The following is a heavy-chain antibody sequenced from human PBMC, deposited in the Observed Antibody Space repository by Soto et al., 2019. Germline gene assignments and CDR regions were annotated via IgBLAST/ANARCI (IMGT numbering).Heavy chain of an antibody. D-gene: IGHD6-13*01. CDR1: GFTFSNAW. V-gene: IGHV3-15*07. CDR2: IKSKTDGGTT. CDR3: TTDVGDSAAGTLTYYYYGMDV. J-gene: IGHJ6*02. Sequence: GGSLRLSCAASGFTFSNAWMNWVRQAPGKGLEWVGRIKSKTDGGTTDYAAPVKGRFTISRDDSKNTLYLQMNSLKTEDTAVYYCTTDVGDSAAGTLTYYYYGMDVWGQGTTVTVSS.